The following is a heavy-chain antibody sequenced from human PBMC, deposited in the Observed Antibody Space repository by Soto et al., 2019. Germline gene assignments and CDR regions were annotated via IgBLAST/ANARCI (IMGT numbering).Heavy chain of an antibody. CDR1: GFTFSSYA. D-gene: IGHD1-7*01. CDR2: ISYDGSNK. Sequence: QVQLVESGGDVVQPGRSLRLSCAASGFTFSSYAMHWVRQAPGKGLEWVAVISYDGSNKYYADSVKGRFTISRDNSKNTLYLQMNSLRAEDTAVYYCAREITGTTGYWGQGTLVTVSS. V-gene: IGHV3-30-3*01. CDR3: AREITGTTGY. J-gene: IGHJ4*02.